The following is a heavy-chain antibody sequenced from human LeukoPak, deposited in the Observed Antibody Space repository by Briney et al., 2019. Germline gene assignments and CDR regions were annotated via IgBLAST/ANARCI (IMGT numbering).Heavy chain of an antibody. D-gene: IGHD3-16*01. V-gene: IGHV3-74*01. CDR2: INADEDRA. CDR3: ARNQQLGGHSYYYYGMDV. CDR1: GFTFSDYW. Sequence: GGSLRLSCAASGFTFSDYWMHWVRQAPGKGLVWVSHINADEDRAAYADSVKGRFTISRDNAGNTLYLQMNSLRADYTAIYYCARNQQLGGHSYYYYGMDVWGQGTTVTVSS. J-gene: IGHJ6*02.